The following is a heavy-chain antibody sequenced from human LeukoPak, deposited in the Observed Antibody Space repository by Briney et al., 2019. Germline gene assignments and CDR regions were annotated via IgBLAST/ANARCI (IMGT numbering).Heavy chain of an antibody. V-gene: IGHV4-59*12. CDR3: ARVPNDYGDFYFDY. CDR2: IHYSGST. D-gene: IGHD4-17*01. CDR1: VGSISSYY. Sequence: SETLSLTCSVSVGSISSYYWSWIRQPPGKGLEWIGYIHYSGSTNYNPSLKSRVTISVDTSKNQFSLKLNSVTAADTAVYYCARVPNDYGDFYFDYWGQGTLVTVSS. J-gene: IGHJ4*02.